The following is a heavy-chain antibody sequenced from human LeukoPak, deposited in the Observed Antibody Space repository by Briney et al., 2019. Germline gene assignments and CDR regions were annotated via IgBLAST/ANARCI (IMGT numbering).Heavy chain of an antibody. J-gene: IGHJ4*02. CDR3: ARAPTSVSNPYYFDS. CDR2: IYPGDWDT. Sequence: GESLKISCKGSGYSFSNYWIAWVRQMPGKCLEYMGIIYPGDWDTRYSPSFRGQVTISVDKSISTAYLQWTNLKASDTAIYFCARAPTSVSNPYYFDSWGQGTLVTVSS. V-gene: IGHV5-51*01. D-gene: IGHD4-11*01. CDR1: GYSFSNYW.